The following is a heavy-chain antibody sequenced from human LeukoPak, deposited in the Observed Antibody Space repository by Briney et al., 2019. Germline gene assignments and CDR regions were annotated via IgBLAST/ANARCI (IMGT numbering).Heavy chain of an antibody. CDR3: AMATTVVTRPYFQH. J-gene: IGHJ1*01. Sequence: GGSLRLSCAASGFTFSDHYMDWVRQAPGKGLEWVGRTRNKANSYTTEYAASVKGRFTISRDDSKNSLYLQMNSLKTEDTAVYYCAMATTVVTRPYFQHWGQGTLVTVSS. CDR2: TRNKANSYTT. V-gene: IGHV3-72*01. D-gene: IGHD4-23*01. CDR1: GFTFSDHY.